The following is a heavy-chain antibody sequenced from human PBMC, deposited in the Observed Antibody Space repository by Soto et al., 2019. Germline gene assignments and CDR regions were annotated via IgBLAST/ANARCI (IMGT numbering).Heavy chain of an antibody. CDR3: ASQPSYCSSTSCDWGWFDP. CDR2: IYYSGST. Sequence: QVQLQESGPGLVKPSQTLSLTCTVSGGSISSGGYYWSWIRQHPGKGLEWIGYIYYSGSTYYNPSLKSRVTISVDTSKNQFSLKLSSVTAADTAVYYCASQPSYCSSTSCDWGWFDPWGQGTLVTVSS. V-gene: IGHV4-31*03. J-gene: IGHJ5*02. CDR1: GGSISSGGYY. D-gene: IGHD2-2*01.